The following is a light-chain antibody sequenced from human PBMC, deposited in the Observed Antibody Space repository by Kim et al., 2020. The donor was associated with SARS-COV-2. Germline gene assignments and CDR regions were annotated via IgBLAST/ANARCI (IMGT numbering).Light chain of an antibody. CDR2: GAS. CDR1: QSVSSSY. CDR3: QQYGSSWT. Sequence: LSPGERATLSCRASQSVSSSYLAWYQQKPGQAPRLLIYGASSRATGIPDRFSGSGSGTNFTLTISRLEPEDFAVYYCQQYGSSWTFGQGTKVDIK. V-gene: IGKV3-20*01. J-gene: IGKJ1*01.